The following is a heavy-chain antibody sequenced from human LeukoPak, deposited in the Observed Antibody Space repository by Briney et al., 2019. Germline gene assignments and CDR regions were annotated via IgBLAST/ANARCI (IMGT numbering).Heavy chain of an antibody. D-gene: IGHD1-26*01. CDR1: GFTFDAYS. Sequence: SLGFSCSASGFTFDAYSMDWVRPAPGMGLGWVSGISWNTGSIGYADSVKGRFTISRYNAKTSMYLKMISLRAEDAALCYCAKSGSYSSSPYFDYWGQGNLVTVSS. V-gene: IGHV3-9*01. CDR3: AKSGSYSSSPYFDY. J-gene: IGHJ4*02. CDR2: ISWNTGSI.